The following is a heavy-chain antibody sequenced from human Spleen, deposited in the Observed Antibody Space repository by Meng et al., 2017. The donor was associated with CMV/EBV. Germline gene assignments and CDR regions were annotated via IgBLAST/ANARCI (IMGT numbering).Heavy chain of an antibody. J-gene: IGHJ5*02. Sequence: GESLKISCAASGFTFSSYAMSWVRQAPGKGLEWVSAISGSGGSTYYADSVKGRFTISRDNSKNTLYLQMNSLRAEDTAVYYCAKGGKGWELLGWFDPWGQGTLVTVSS. CDR3: AKGGKGWELLGWFDP. D-gene: IGHD1-26*01. V-gene: IGHV3-23*01. CDR1: GFTFSSYA. CDR2: ISGSGGST.